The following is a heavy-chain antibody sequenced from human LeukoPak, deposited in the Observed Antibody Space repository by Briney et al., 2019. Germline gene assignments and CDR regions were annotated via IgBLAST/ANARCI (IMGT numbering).Heavy chain of an antibody. CDR2: INPNSGGT. CDR3: ARDGELLWFGELSSNWFDP. V-gene: IGHV1-2*02. J-gene: IGHJ5*02. Sequence: ASVKVSCKASGYTFTSYDINWVRQATGQGLEWMGWINPNSGGTNYAQKFQGRVTMTRDTSISTAYMELSRLRSDDTAVYYCARDGELLWFGELSSNWFDPWGQGTLVTVSS. CDR1: GYTFTSYD. D-gene: IGHD3-10*01.